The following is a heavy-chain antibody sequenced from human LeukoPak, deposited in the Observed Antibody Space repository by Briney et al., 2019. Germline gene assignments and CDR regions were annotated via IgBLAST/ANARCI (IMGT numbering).Heavy chain of an antibody. Sequence: GRSLRLSCAASGFTFSSYGMHWVRQAPGKGLEWVSRVNSDGSSTNYADSVKGRFTISRDNARNTLYLQMNSLRAEDTALYYCTRADTVVVVPDFWGQGTLVTVSS. CDR1: GFTFSSYG. D-gene: IGHD2-15*01. V-gene: IGHV3-74*01. J-gene: IGHJ4*02. CDR3: TRADTVVVVPDF. CDR2: VNSDGSST.